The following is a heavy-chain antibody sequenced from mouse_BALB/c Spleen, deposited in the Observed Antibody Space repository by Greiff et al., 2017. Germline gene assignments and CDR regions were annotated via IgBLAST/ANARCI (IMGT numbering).Heavy chain of an antibody. CDR3: AREGAYDGDAMDY. J-gene: IGHJ4*01. V-gene: IGHV5-9-1*01. CDR1: GFTFSSYA. D-gene: IGHD2-12*01. CDR2: ISSGGSYT. Sequence: DVMLVESGGGLVKPGGSLKLSCAASGFTFSSYAMSWVRQTPEKRLEWVATISSGGSYTYYPDSVKGRFTISRDNAKNTLYLQMSSLRSEDTAMYYCAREGAYDGDAMDYWGQGTSVTVSS.